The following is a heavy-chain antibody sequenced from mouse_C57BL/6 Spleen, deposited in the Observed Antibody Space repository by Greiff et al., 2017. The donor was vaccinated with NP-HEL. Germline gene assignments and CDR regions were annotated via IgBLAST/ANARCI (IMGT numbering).Heavy chain of an antibody. Sequence: QVQLKQSGAELVMPGASVKLSCKASGYTFTSYWMHWVKQRPGQGLEWIGEIDPSDSYTNYNQKFKGKSTLTVDKSSSTAYMQLSSLTSEDSAVYDCARWVYSNYAMDYWGQGTSVTVSS. J-gene: IGHJ4*01. CDR3: ARWVYSNYAMDY. CDR2: IDPSDSYT. D-gene: IGHD2-5*01. CDR1: GYTFTSYW. V-gene: IGHV1-69*01.